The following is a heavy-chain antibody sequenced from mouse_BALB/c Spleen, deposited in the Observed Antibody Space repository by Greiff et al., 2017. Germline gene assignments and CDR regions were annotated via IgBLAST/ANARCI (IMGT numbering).Heavy chain of an antibody. J-gene: IGHJ2*01. CDR3: ARDPDYGGGYFDY. CDR1: GFSLTSYG. CDR2: IWAGGST. V-gene: IGHV2-9*02. Sequence: VKLMESGPGLVAPSQSLSITCTVSGFSLTSYGVHWVRQPPGKGLEWLGVIWAGGSTNYNSALMSRLSISKDNSKSQVFLKMNSLQTDDTAMYYCARDPDYGGGYFDYWGQGTTLTVSS. D-gene: IGHD1-1*01.